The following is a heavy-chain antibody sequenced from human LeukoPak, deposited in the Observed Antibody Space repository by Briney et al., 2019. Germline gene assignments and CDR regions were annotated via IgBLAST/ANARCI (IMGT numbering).Heavy chain of an antibody. CDR3: ARESYMDV. CDR2: ISSSGSAI. V-gene: IGHV3-48*03. Sequence: GGSLRLSCAASGFTFSIYAMTWVRQAPGKGLEWVAYISSSGSAIDDADSVKGRFTISRDNAKNSVYLEMNSLRAEDTAVYYCARESYMDVWGKGTTVTISS. J-gene: IGHJ6*03. CDR1: GFTFSIYA.